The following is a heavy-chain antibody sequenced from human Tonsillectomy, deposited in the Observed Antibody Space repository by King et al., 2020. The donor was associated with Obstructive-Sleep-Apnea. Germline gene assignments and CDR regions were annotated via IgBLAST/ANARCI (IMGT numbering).Heavy chain of an antibody. CDR3: ARVPRLPRPQGWFDP. V-gene: IGHV4-30-4*01. CDR2: IYYSVST. J-gene: IGHJ5*02. Sequence: QLQESGPGLVKPSQTLSLTCTVSGGSISSGDYYWSWIRQPPGKGLEWIGYIYYSVSTYYNPSLKSRVNLSVDTSKNKFSLKLGSVTAADTAAYYRARVPRLPRPQGWFDPWGQGTLVTVSS. D-gene: IGHD2-21*02. CDR1: GGSISSGDYY.